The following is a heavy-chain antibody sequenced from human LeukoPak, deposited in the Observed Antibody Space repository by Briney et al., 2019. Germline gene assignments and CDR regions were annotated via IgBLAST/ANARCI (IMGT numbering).Heavy chain of an antibody. J-gene: IGHJ4*02. Sequence: PAETLSLTCTVSGGSVSSGSYYWSWIRQPPGKGLEWIGYIYYSGTTNYNPSLKSRVTISVDTSKNQFSLKLSSVTAADTAVYYCASGRSGWSYWGQGTLVTVSS. CDR3: ASGRSGWSY. CDR1: GGSVSSGSYY. CDR2: IYYSGTT. V-gene: IGHV4-61*01. D-gene: IGHD6-19*01.